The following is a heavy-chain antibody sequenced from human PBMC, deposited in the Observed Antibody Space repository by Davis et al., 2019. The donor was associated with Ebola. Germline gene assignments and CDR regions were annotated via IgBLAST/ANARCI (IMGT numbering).Heavy chain of an antibody. CDR1: GCTFSSYA. Sequence: ASVKGSCKASGCTFSSYAISWVRQAPGKGLEWMGGFDPEDGETIYAQKFQGRVTMTEDTSTDTAYMELSSLRSEDTAVYYCATTTYWYFDLWGRGTLVTVSS. D-gene: IGHD1-26*01. CDR2: FDPEDGET. J-gene: IGHJ2*01. V-gene: IGHV1-24*01. CDR3: ATTTYWYFDL.